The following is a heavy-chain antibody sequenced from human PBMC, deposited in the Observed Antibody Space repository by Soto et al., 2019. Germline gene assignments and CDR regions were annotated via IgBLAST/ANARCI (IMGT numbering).Heavy chain of an antibody. Sequence: GGSLRLSCAASGLTFSGHAISWVRQAPGKGLEWVSAISGSGGRTYYADSVKGRFTISRDNSKNTLYLQMNSLRAEDTAVYYCAALIVVVMYPDYWGQGTLVTVSS. V-gene: IGHV3-23*01. CDR1: GLTFSGHA. CDR2: ISGSGGRT. D-gene: IGHD3-22*01. CDR3: AALIVVVMYPDY. J-gene: IGHJ4*02.